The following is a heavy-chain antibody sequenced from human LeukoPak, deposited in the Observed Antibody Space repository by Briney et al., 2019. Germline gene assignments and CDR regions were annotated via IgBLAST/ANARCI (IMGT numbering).Heavy chain of an antibody. Sequence: PTGGSLRLSCVTSGFTFNSYGFYWVRQAPGKGLEWVAVISYDGSKRYYADSVKGRFTISRDTSNKTAYLEMNSLRVDDTAVYYCARDVISRQTITLGLGFWGQGTLVTVPS. CDR2: ISYDGSKR. CDR1: GFTFNSYG. V-gene: IGHV3-30*03. J-gene: IGHJ4*02. D-gene: IGHD1-20*01. CDR3: ARDVISRQTITLGLGF.